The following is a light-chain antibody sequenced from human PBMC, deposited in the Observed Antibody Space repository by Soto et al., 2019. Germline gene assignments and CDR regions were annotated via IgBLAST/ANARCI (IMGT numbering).Light chain of an antibody. CDR2: DVS. V-gene: IGLV2-14*01. CDR3: SSYTSSSTPVV. J-gene: IGLJ2*01. Sequence: ALTQPASVSGSPGHSFTISCTGTSSDVGGYNYVSWYQQHPGKAPKLMIYDVSNRPSGVSNRFSGSKSGNTASLTISGLQAEDEADYYCSSYTSSSTPVVFGGGTQLTVL. CDR1: SSDVGGYNY.